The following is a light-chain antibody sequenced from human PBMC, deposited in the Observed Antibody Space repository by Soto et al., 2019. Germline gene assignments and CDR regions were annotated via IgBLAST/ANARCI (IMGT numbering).Light chain of an antibody. CDR1: QSVSSSY. V-gene: IGKV3-20*01. Sequence: EIVVTQSPGTLSLSPGERATLSCRASQSVSSSYSAWYQQKPGQAPRLLIYGASNRATGIPDRFSGSGSGTDFTLTISRLEPEDFAVYYCQQHRSSAWTFGQGTRVEIK. J-gene: IGKJ1*01. CDR3: QQHRSSAWT. CDR2: GAS.